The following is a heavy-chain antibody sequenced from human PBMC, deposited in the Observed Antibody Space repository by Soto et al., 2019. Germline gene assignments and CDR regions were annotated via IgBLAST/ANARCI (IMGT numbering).Heavy chain of an antibody. J-gene: IGHJ4*02. CDR3: AKGNLSAPMYYFDY. V-gene: IGHV3-23*01. CDR1: GFTSSSSA. Sequence: SLRLSCAASGFTSSSSAMNWVRQAPGKGLEWVSSTGGISGMTFFADSVKGRFTVSRDTSKNTLYLEMNTLRVEDTAVYYCAKGNLSAPMYYFDYWGQGTPVTVSS. D-gene: IGHD3-16*02. CDR2: TGGISGMT.